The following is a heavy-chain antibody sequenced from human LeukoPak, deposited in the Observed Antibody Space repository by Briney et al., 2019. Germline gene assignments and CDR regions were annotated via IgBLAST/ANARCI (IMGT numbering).Heavy chain of an antibody. D-gene: IGHD3-10*01. V-gene: IGHV4-34*01. CDR2: INDSGTT. Sequence: PSETLSLTCGVSSEFFSGYYWGWIRQPPGKGLEWIGDINDSGTTKYNPTLKSRVTISIDGSKRQFSLKVKSVTAADTAVYYCARLPLGAFGEVLNFDYWGQGTPVTVSS. J-gene: IGHJ4*02. CDR1: SEFFSGYY. CDR3: ARLPLGAFGEVLNFDY.